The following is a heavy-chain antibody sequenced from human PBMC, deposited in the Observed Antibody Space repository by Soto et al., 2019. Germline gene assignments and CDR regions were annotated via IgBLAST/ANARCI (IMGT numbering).Heavy chain of an antibody. J-gene: IGHJ4*02. CDR3: ARDNGYSYGYTLDH. CDR2: IYYSGST. V-gene: IGHV4-59*01. D-gene: IGHD5-18*01. CDR1: GGSISSYY. Sequence: ETLSLTCTVSGGSISSYYWSWIRQPPGKGLEWIGYIYYSGSTNYNPSLKSRVTISVDTSKNQFSLKLSSVTAADTAVYYCARDNGYSYGYTLDHWGQGTLVTVSS.